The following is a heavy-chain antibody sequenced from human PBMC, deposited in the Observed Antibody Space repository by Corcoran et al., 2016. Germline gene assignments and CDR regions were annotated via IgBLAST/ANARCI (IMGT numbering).Heavy chain of an antibody. CDR2: IGTAGDK. D-gene: IGHD3-10*01. CDR1: GFTFSSYD. CDR3: ARESGRNYDFGMDV. J-gene: IGHJ6*02. V-gene: IGHV3-13*01. Sequence: EVQLVESGGGLVQPGGSLRLSCAASGFTFSSYDMHWVRQATGKGLEWVSAIGTAGDKYYPGSVKGRFTINRENAKNSWYLQMNILRSEDTALYYGARESGRNYDFGMDVWGQGTTVTVSS.